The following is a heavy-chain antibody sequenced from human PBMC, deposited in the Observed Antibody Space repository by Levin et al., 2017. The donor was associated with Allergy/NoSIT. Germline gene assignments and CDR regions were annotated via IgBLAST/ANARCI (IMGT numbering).Heavy chain of an antibody. CDR1: GGSFSGYY. D-gene: IGHD3-10*01. CDR2: INHSGST. V-gene: IGHV4-34*01. Sequence: SETLSLTCAVYGGSFSGYYWSWIRQPPGKGLEWIGEINHSGSTNYNPSLKSRVTISVDTSKNQFSLKLSSVTAADTAVYYCARGRGLFTMVRGSHTRYFDYWGKGTLVTVSS. CDR3: ARGRGLFTMVRGSHTRYFDY. J-gene: IGHJ4*02.